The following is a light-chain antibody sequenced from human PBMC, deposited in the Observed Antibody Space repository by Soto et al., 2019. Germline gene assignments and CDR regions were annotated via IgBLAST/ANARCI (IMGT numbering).Light chain of an antibody. CDR3: LAWDDSLNGNL. J-gene: IGLJ1*01. Sequence: QSVLTQPPSASGTPGQRVAISCSGSSSNIESNTVYWYQQLPGMAPRLLIHTNDRRPSGVPDRFSGSKSGTSASLAIIGLQSEDEADYYCLAWDDSLNGNLFGTGTKVTVL. CDR1: SSNIESNT. V-gene: IGLV1-44*01. CDR2: TND.